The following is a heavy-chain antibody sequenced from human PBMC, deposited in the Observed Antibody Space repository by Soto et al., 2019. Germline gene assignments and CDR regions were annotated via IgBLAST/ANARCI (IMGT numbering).Heavy chain of an antibody. CDR1: GGTFSSYA. CDR3: ARESEGIAAPGNWFDP. J-gene: IGHJ5*02. V-gene: IGHV1-69*13. Sequence: SVKVSCKASGGTFSSYAISWVRQAPGQGLEWMGGIIPIFGTANYAQKFQGRVTITADESTSTAYMELSSLRSEDTAVYYCARESEGIAAPGNWFDPWGQGTLVTVSS. CDR2: IIPIFGTA. D-gene: IGHD6-13*01.